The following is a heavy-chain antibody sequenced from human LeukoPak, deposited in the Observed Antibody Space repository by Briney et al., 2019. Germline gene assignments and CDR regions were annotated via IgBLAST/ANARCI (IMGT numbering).Heavy chain of an antibody. J-gene: IGHJ4*02. CDR3: ATGVNSSGWPSFDY. CDR2: IYSGGST. Sequence: GGSLRLSCAASGFTFSSYAMHWVRQAPGKGLEWVSVIYSGGSTNYVDSVKGRFTISRDNSKNTLYLQMNSLRAEDTAVYYCATGVNSSGWPSFDYWGQGTLVTVSS. D-gene: IGHD6-19*01. V-gene: IGHV3-53*01. CDR1: GFTFSSYA.